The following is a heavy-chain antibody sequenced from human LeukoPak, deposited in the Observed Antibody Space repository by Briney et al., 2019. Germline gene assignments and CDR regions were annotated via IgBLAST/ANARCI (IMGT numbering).Heavy chain of an antibody. D-gene: IGHD2-8*02. J-gene: IGHJ4*02. V-gene: IGHV3-7*01. CDR1: GFTFSDYW. CDR3: AGGKYCTGRDGYGGSKFDY. CDR2: IKEDGSEK. Sequence: GGSLRLSCAVSGFTFSDYWMCWVRQAPGKGLEWVANIKEDGSEKYYVDSVKGRFTISRDSAKKSVDLKMNNLRAEDTAVYYCAGGKYCTGRDGYGGSKFDYWGQGTLVTVSS.